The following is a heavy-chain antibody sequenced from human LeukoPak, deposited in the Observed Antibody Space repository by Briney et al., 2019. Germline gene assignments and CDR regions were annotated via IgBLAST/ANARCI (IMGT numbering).Heavy chain of an antibody. CDR1: GGSTSNSLYY. CDR2: GYYSGST. V-gene: IGHV4-39*07. D-gene: IGHD3-10*01. Sequence: SETLSLTCNVSGGSTSNSLYYWGWIRQPPGKGLERIGSGYYSGSTYYNPSLKSRVTISVDTSKNQLSLKLNSVTAADTAVYYCARDGAMVRGAPWFDYWGQGALVTVSS. CDR3: ARDGAMVRGAPWFDY. J-gene: IGHJ4*02.